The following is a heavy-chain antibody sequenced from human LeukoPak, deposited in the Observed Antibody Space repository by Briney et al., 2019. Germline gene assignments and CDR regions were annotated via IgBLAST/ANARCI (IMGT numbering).Heavy chain of an antibody. CDR1: GASISRYQ. D-gene: IGHD3-10*01. CDR2: IYTSGST. J-gene: IGHJ4*02. V-gene: IGHV4-4*07. CDR3: ARDPLEFAGGFDY. Sequence: PSETLSLTCTVSGASISRYQWSWIRQPAGKGLKWLGRIYTSGSTDYNPSLKSRVTISVDTSKNQFSLKLSSVTAADTAVYYCARDPLEFAGGFDYWGQGTLVSVSS.